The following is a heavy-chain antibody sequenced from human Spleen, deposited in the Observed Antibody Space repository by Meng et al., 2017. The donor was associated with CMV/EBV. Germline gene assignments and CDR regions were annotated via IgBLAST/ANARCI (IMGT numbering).Heavy chain of an antibody. CDR3: ASMDYDFWSGVNWFDP. J-gene: IGHJ5*02. CDR1: GGSITNNNYY. CDR2: IYNSGST. Sequence: SETLSLTCAVSGGSITNNNYYWAWIRQPPGKGLEWIGTIYNSGSTYYNPALKSRLTIFIDTSKNQFSLKLGSVTAADTAVYYCASMDYDFWSGVNWFDPWGQGTLVTVSS. V-gene: IGHV4-39*01. D-gene: IGHD3-3*01.